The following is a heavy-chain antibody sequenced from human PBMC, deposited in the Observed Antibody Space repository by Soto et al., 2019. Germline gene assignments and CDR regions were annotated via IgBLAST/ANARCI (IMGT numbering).Heavy chain of an antibody. CDR1: GFTFCNSF. V-gene: IGHV3-23*01. J-gene: IGHJ5*02. D-gene: IGHD2-15*01. CDR2: FCGTSGNT. CDR3: AKDPADCSGGSCYTPDNWFDP. Sequence: GGAPRLSLAAPGFTFCNSFMGWGRHAPGKGVEWVSTFCGTSGNTYYADSVKGRVTISRDNSKNTLYLQMNSLRAEDTAVYYCAKDPADCSGGSCYTPDNWFDPWGQGTLVTVSS.